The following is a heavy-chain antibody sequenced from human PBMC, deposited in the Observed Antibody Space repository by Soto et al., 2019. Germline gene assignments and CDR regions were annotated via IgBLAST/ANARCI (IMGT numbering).Heavy chain of an antibody. CDR2: IKQDGSEK. D-gene: IGHD3-3*01. Sequence: TGGSLRLSCAVSGFTFSSYWMSWVRQAPGKGLEWVANIKQDGSEKYYVDSVKGRFTISRDNAKNSLYLQMNSLRAEDTAVYYCARPVRGNENPKLYNYWGQGTLVTVSS. CDR3: ARPVRGNENPKLYNY. V-gene: IGHV3-7*01. CDR1: GFTFSSYW. J-gene: IGHJ4*02.